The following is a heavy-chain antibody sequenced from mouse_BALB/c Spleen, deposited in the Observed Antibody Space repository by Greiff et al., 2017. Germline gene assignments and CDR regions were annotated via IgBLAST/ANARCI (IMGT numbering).Heavy chain of an antibody. J-gene: IGHJ4*01. D-gene: IGHD1-1*01. CDR2: ISYDGSN. CDR3: AREYGSEMDY. Sequence: EVKLLESGPGLVKPSQSLSLTCSVTGYSITSGYYWNWIRQFPGNKLEWMGYISYDGSNNYNPSLKNRISITRDTSKNQFFLKLNSVTTEDTATYYCAREYGSEMDYWGQGTSVTVSS. V-gene: IGHV3-6*02. CDR1: GYSITSGYY.